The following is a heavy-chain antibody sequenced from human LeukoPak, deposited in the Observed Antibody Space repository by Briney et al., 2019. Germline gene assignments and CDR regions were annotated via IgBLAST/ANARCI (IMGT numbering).Heavy chain of an antibody. CDR1: GGSFSGYY. V-gene: IGHV4-34*01. J-gene: IGHJ4*02. D-gene: IGHD3-10*01. CDR3: ARVDRYYGSGSYYYFDY. Sequence: PSETLSLPCAVYGGSFSGYYWSWIRQPPGKGLEWIGEINHSGSTNYNPSLKSRVTISVDTSKNQFSLKLSSVTAADTAVYYCARVDRYYGSGSYYYFDYWGQGTLVTVSS. CDR2: INHSGST.